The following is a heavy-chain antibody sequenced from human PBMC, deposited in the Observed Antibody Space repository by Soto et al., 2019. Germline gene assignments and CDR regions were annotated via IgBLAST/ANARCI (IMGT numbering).Heavy chain of an antibody. Sequence: AGGSLRLSCAASGFTFSSYAMSWVRQAPGKGLEWVSAISGSGGSTYYADSVKGRFTISRDNSKNTLYLQMNSLRAEDTAVYYCAKVISVGRVLEWLSPYYYYGMDVWGQGTTVTVSS. V-gene: IGHV3-23*01. D-gene: IGHD3-3*01. CDR3: AKVISVGRVLEWLSPYYYYGMDV. J-gene: IGHJ6*02. CDR2: ISGSGGST. CDR1: GFTFSSYA.